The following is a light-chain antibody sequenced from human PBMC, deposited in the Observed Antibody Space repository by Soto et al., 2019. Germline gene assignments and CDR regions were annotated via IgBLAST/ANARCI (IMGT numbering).Light chain of an antibody. CDR3: QQYGRSPQAPWT. J-gene: IGKJ1*01. Sequence: EMGLTQSPGTLSLSPGERATLSCRASQSVSNNYLAWYQQKPGQAPRLLIYGASSRATGIPDRISGSGSGTDFTLTISRLEPEDFAVYYCQQYGRSPQAPWTFGQGTKVDIK. CDR2: GAS. V-gene: IGKV3-20*01. CDR1: QSVSNNY.